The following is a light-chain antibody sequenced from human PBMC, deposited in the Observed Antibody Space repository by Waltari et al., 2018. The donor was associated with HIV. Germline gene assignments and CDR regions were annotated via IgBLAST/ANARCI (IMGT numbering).Light chain of an antibody. CDR3: QHLNSFPPFT. CDR2: AAS. Sequence: DIQLTQSPSFLSASVGGRVTITCRASQGISSNLAWYQQKPGQAPTLLIYAASSLPTGVPSRFSGSGSGTEFTLTVRRLQPEDFATYFCQHLNSFPPFTFGPGTTVDVK. CDR1: QGISSN. V-gene: IGKV1-9*01. J-gene: IGKJ3*01.